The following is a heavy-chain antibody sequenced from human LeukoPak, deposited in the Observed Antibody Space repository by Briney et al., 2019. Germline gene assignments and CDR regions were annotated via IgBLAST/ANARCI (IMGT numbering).Heavy chain of an antibody. CDR3: ARVIRRNIVVVPAARGLLAFDI. D-gene: IGHD2-2*01. Sequence: PSETLSLTCTVSGGSISSYYWSWIRQPPGKGLEWIGYIYYSGSTNYNPSLKSRVTISVDTSKNQFSLKLSSVTAADTAVYYCARVIRRNIVVVPAARGLLAFDIWGQGTMVTVSS. CDR1: GGSISSYY. CDR2: IYYSGST. J-gene: IGHJ3*02. V-gene: IGHV4-59*01.